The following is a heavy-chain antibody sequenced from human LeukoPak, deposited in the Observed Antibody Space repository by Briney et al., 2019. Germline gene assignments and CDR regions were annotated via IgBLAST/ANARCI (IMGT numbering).Heavy chain of an antibody. Sequence: GGSLRLSCVVSGSTFRSNWMTWVRQAPGKGLEWVANINEDGNKRQYVNSVKGRFTISRDNSKNLLYLQMNSLRAEDTAAYYCALGSYFDYWGQGALVTVSS. V-gene: IGHV3-7*01. CDR2: INEDGNKR. CDR3: ALGSYFDY. J-gene: IGHJ4*02. D-gene: IGHD3-10*01. CDR1: GSTFRSNW.